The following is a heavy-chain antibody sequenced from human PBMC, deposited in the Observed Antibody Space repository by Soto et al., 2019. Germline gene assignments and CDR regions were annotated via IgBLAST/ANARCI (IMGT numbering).Heavy chain of an antibody. CDR1: GFTFDDDA. V-gene: IGHV3-9*01. CDR2: ISWNSGSI. J-gene: IGHJ6*02. D-gene: IGHD3-10*01. Sequence: GGSLRLICAAPGFTFDDDAMHWVRPAPGKGLEWVSGISWNSGSIGYADSVKGRFTISRDNAKKSLYLQMNSLRAEDTALYYCAKDMGGSESPDYYYYGMDVWGQGTTVTVSS. CDR3: AKDMGGSESPDYYYYGMDV.